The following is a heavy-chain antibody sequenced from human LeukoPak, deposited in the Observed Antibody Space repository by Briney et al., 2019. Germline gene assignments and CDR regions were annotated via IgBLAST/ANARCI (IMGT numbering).Heavy chain of an antibody. J-gene: IGHJ5*02. D-gene: IGHD3-16*02. CDR1: GYTLTELS. V-gene: IGHV1-24*01. CDR2: FDPEDGET. Sequence: GASVKVSCKVSGYTLTELSMHWVRQAPGKGLEWMGGFDPEDGETIYAQKFQGRVTMTEDTSTDTAYMELSSLRSEDTAVYYCATLVGGSRLGELSFPENWFDPWGQGTLVTVSS. CDR3: ATLVGGSRLGELSFPENWFDP.